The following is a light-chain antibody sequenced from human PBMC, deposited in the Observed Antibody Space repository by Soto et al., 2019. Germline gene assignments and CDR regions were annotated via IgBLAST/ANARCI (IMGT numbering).Light chain of an antibody. Sequence: EIVLTQSPGTLSLSPGERATLSCRASQSVSSSYLAWYQQKPGQAPRLLIYGASSRATGIPDRFSGSGSGKDLTLTISRLEPEDFTVYYCQQYGSSPKFGQGTKVEIK. CDR2: GAS. CDR1: QSVSSSY. V-gene: IGKV3-20*01. J-gene: IGKJ1*01. CDR3: QQYGSSPK.